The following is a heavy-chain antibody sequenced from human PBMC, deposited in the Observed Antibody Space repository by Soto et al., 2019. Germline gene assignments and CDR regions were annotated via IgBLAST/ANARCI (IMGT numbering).Heavy chain of an antibody. Sequence: SSVKVSCKVSGGTFTSYAISWLRQAPAQELDWMGGIIPIFGTANYAQKFQGRVTITADESTSTAHMELSSLRSEDTAVDYCARDVEGAPPLPYYYGMDVWGKGTTVTVSS. J-gene: IGHJ6*04. CDR2: IIPIFGTA. CDR1: GGTFTSYA. V-gene: IGHV1-69*13. CDR3: ARDVEGAPPLPYYYGMDV.